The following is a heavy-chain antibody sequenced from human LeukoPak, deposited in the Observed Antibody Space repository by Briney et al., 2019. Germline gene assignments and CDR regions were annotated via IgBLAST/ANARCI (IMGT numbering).Heavy chain of an antibody. D-gene: IGHD3-16*01. V-gene: IGHV3-23*01. CDR3: AKSFGPGSFFDY. CDR2: IGTSGCDT. CDR1: GFTFSTYA. J-gene: IGHJ4*02. Sequence: GGSLRLFCAASGFTFSTYAMSGVRRAPGKGLEGVTAIGTSGCDTYYPDSVWGRFTVSRDDSKNMLYLQMNRLRAEDTAVYYCAKSFGPGSFFDYWGQGTLVTVSS.